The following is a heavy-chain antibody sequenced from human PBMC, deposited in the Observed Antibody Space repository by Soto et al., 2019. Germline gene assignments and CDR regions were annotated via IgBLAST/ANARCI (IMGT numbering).Heavy chain of an antibody. J-gene: IGHJ6*03. CDR2: ISSSSSNI. Sequence: GSLRLSCAASGFTFSTYSMNWVRQAPGKGLEWVSYISSSSSNIYYADSVKGRFTISRDNAKNSLSLQMNSLRVEDTAVYYCARDFPSGWQQPNGHYYYYMDVWGKGTTVTVS. CDR3: ARDFPSGWQQPNGHYYYYMDV. CDR1: GFTFSTYS. V-gene: IGHV3-48*01. D-gene: IGHD6-13*01.